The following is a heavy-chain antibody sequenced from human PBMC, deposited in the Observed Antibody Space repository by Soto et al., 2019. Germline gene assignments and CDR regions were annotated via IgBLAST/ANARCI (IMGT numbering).Heavy chain of an antibody. J-gene: IGHJ6*04. Sequence: QVQLVQSGAEVKKPGSSVKVSCKASGGTFRTAAVSWVRQAPGQGLEWMGGIMPVFRTPDYAQKFHGRVTITADESTSTAYMELSGLRSDDTAVYYCARDSVRPQLGGKYYYILGVWGEGTTITVSS. CDR3: ARDSVRPQLGGKYYYILGV. CDR2: IMPVFRTP. V-gene: IGHV1-69*12. CDR1: GGTFRTAA. D-gene: IGHD1-1*01.